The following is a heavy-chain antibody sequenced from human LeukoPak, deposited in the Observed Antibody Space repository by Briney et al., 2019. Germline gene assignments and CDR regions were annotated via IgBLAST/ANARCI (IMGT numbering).Heavy chain of an antibody. D-gene: IGHD5-24*01. CDR2: IYYSGNT. CDR1: GGSISSHY. CDR3: ARDSGMATPD. V-gene: IGHV4-59*11. J-gene: IGHJ4*02. Sequence: PSETLSLTCTVSGGSISSHYWSWIRQPPGKGLEWIGYIYYSGNTNYNPSHKSRVTISVDTSRDHFSLNLSSVTAADTAVYYCARDSGMATPDWGQGTLVTVSS.